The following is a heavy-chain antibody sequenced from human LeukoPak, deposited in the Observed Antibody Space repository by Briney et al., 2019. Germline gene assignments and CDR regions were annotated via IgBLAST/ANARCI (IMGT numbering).Heavy chain of an antibody. CDR1: GGSISSNSYY. Sequence: PSETLSLTCTVSGGSISSNSYYWGWIRQPPGTGLEWIGSIHYSGSTYYNPSLKSRVTISVDTSKNQFSLKLSSVTAADTAVYYCARGHRRYSKDYWGQGTLVTVSS. CDR2: IHYSGST. J-gene: IGHJ4*02. V-gene: IGHV4-39*01. D-gene: IGHD1-1*01. CDR3: ARGHRRYSKDY.